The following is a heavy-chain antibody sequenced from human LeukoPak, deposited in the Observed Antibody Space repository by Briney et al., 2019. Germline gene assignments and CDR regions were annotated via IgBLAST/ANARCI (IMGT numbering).Heavy chain of an antibody. V-gene: IGHV1-18*01. CDR1: GHIFTKYG. CDR2: ISGCNTYT. Sequence: ASVKVSCKASGHIFTKYGVSWARQAPGQGLEWMAWISGCNTYTTYAQKFQGRVTITADKSTSTAYMELSSLRSEDTAVYYCARSDSSGWPYNDAFDIWGQGTMVTVSS. D-gene: IGHD6-19*01. CDR3: ARSDSSGWPYNDAFDI. J-gene: IGHJ3*02.